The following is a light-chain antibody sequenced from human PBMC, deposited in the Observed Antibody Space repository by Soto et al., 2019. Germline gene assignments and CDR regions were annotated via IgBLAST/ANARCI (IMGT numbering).Light chain of an antibody. V-gene: IGKV1-9*01. CDR1: QAVPNN. CDR2: EES. CDR3: QQFKTYPRT. J-gene: IGKJ4*01. Sequence: DIHLTQSPSFLSASVGDRVTITCRPSQAVPNNMAWYQQKPGKPPKLLIYEESTLHSGVPSRFSCRKSGTQFTLTIDSLQPEDFATCYCQQFKTYPRTLGGGTKGDMK.